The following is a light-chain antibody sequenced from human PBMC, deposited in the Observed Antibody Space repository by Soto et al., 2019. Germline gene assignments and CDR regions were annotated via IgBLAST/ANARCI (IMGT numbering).Light chain of an antibody. V-gene: IGLV1-40*01. CDR2: GNT. CDR1: SSNLGAGYE. Sequence: QPVLRRAPSVSGAPGQRVSIYCSGSSSNLGAGYEVHWIQQLPGTAPKLLIYGNTNRPSGVPDRLSGSKSGTSASMAITGLQAEDEADYYCQSYDSSLTGYVFGTGTKVTVL. J-gene: IGLJ1*01. CDR3: QSYDSSLTGYV.